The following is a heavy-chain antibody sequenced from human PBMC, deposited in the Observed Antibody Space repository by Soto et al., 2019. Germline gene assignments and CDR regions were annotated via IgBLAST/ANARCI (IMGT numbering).Heavy chain of an antibody. CDR3: ARATRYSGYD. CDR2: INHSGST. CDR1: GGSFSGYY. J-gene: IGHJ4*02. V-gene: IGHV4-34*01. D-gene: IGHD5-12*01. Sequence: SETLSLTCAVYGGSFSGYYWSWIRQPPGKGLEWIGEINHSGSTNYNPSLKSRVTISVDRSKNQFPLKLSSVTAADTAVYYCARATRYSGYDWGQGTLVTVSS.